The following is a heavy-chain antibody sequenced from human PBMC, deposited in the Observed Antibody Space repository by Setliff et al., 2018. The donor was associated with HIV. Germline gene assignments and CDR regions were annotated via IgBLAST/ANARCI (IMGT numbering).Heavy chain of an antibody. D-gene: IGHD5-12*01. CDR2: IIPIFGTT. CDR3: ARDLNDRWLQQYWFFDL. Sequence: SVTVSCKASGGSLNNYAISWVRQAPGQGLEWMGGIIPIFGTTTYAQKFQDRVTITTDESTTTFYMELSSLRSEDTALYFCARDLNDRWLQQYWFFDLWGRGTQVTVSS. CDR1: GGSLNNYA. J-gene: IGHJ2*01. V-gene: IGHV1-69*05.